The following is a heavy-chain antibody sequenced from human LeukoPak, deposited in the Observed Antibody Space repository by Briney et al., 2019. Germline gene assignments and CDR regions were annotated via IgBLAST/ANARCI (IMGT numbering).Heavy chain of an antibody. D-gene: IGHD3-22*01. Sequence: PGRSLRLSCAASGFTFSSHGMHWVRQAPGKGLEWVAVISYDGSDKYYADSVKGRFTISRDNSKKTLYLQMNSLRAEDTAVYYCASGAGYYDSSGYYLYYYGMDVWGQGTTVTVSS. CDR3: ASGAGYYDSSGYYLYYYGMDV. V-gene: IGHV3-30*03. CDR2: ISYDGSDK. J-gene: IGHJ6*02. CDR1: GFTFSSHG.